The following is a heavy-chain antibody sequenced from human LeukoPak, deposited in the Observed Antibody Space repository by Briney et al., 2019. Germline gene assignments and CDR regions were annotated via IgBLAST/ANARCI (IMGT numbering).Heavy chain of an antibody. Sequence: SETLSLTCTVSGGSISSYYWSWIRQPPGKGLEWIGYIYYSGSTNYNPSLKSRVTISVDTSKSQFSLKLSSVTAADTAVYYCARSTSAWATFDYWDQGALVTVSS. CDR2: IYYSGST. J-gene: IGHJ4*02. V-gene: IGHV4-59*01. CDR1: GGSISSYY. CDR3: ARSTSAWATFDY. D-gene: IGHD1-26*01.